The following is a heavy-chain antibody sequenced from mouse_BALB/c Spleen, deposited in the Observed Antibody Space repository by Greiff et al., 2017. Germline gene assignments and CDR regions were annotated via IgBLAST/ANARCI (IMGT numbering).Heavy chain of an antibody. J-gene: IGHJ4*01. Sequence: QVQLQQSGPGLVAPSQSLSITCTVSGFSLTSYGVHWVRQPPGKGLEWLGVIWAGGSTNYNSALMSRLSISKDNSKSQVFLKMNSLQTDDTAMYYCARDSRGDYEYYAMDYWGQGTSVTVSS. D-gene: IGHD2-4*01. CDR2: IWAGGST. V-gene: IGHV2-9*02. CDR3: ARDSRGDYEYYAMDY. CDR1: GFSLTSYG.